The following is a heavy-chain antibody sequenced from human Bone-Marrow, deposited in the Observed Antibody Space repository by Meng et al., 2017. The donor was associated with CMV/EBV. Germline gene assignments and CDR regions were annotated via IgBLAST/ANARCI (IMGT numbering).Heavy chain of an antibody. V-gene: IGHV3-21*01. CDR2: ISSSSSYI. CDR1: GFTFSSYS. J-gene: IGHJ4*02. CDR3: ARVEGSYYVFFDY. Sequence: GESLKISCAASGFTFSSYSMNWVRQAPGKGLEWVSSISSSSSYIYYADSVKGRFTISRDNAKNSLYLQMNSLRAEDTAVYYCARVEGSYYVFFDYWGQGTLVTVSS. D-gene: IGHD1-26*01.